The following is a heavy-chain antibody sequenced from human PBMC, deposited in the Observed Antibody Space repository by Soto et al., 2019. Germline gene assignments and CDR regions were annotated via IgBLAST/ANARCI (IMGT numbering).Heavy chain of an antibody. J-gene: IGHJ4*02. CDR1: GFTLSSYS. CDR2: ITSSSSTT. D-gene: IGHD6-13*01. CDR3: ARVRSSRWYFDY. V-gene: IGHV3-48*02. Sequence: EVQLVESGGALVQPGGSLRLSCATSGFTLSSYSMIWVRQAPGKGLEWISYITSSSSTTYYADSVKGRFTISRDNANNSLFLQMNSLRDEETAVYYCARVRSSRWYFDYWGQGTLVTVSS.